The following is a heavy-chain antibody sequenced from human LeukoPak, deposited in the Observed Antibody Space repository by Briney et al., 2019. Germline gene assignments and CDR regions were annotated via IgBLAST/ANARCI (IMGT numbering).Heavy chain of an antibody. J-gene: IGHJ4*02. Sequence: SETLSLTCAVYGGSFSGYYWGWIRQPPGKGLEWIGEINHSGSTNYNPSLKSRVTISVDTSKNQFSLKLSSVTAADTAVYYCARGHSGTTGTTYVDYWGQGTLVTVSS. V-gene: IGHV4-34*01. CDR2: INHSGST. CDR3: ARGHSGTTGTTYVDY. CDR1: GGSFSGYY. D-gene: IGHD1-1*01.